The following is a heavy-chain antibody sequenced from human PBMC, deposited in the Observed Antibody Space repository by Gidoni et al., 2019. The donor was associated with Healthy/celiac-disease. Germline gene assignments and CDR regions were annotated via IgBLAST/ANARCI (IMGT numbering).Heavy chain of an antibody. D-gene: IGHD4-17*01. CDR1: GGTFSSYA. J-gene: IGHJ2*01. V-gene: IGHV1-69*01. Sequence: QVQLVQSGAEVKKPGSSVKVSCKASGGTFSSYAISWVRQAPGQGLEWMGGIIPIFGTANYAQKFQGRVTITADESTSTAYMELSSLRSEDTDVYYCARNVVGGDYAESYFDLWGRGTLVTVSS. CDR2: IIPIFGTA. CDR3: ARNVVGGDYAESYFDL.